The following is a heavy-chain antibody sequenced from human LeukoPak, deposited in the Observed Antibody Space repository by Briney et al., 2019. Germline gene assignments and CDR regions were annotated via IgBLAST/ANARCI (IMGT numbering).Heavy chain of an antibody. J-gene: IGHJ4*02. D-gene: IGHD5-18*01. CDR3: ARVLPRGYSYGFDY. Sequence: SETLSLTCTVSGGSISSGDYYWSWIRQPPGKGLEWIGYIYYSGSTYYNPSLKSQVTISVDTSKNQFSLKLSSVTAADTAVYYCARVLPRGYSYGFDYWGQGTLVTVSS. CDR1: GGSISSGDYY. CDR2: IYYSGST. V-gene: IGHV4-30-4*01.